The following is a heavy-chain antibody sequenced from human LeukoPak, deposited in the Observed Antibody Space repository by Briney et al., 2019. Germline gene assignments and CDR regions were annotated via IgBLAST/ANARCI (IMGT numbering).Heavy chain of an antibody. J-gene: IGHJ3*02. CDR1: GFTFSSYG. Sequence: PGGSLRLSCAASGFTFSSYGMSWVRQAPGKGLEWVSAITGTSSSTHDADSVQGRFTISRDNSKKTLYLQMNSLRPEDTDIYYCARMYAGGPFDTWGQGTMVTVSS. D-gene: IGHD2-8*01. V-gene: IGHV3-23*01. CDR2: ITGTSSST. CDR3: ARMYAGGPFDT.